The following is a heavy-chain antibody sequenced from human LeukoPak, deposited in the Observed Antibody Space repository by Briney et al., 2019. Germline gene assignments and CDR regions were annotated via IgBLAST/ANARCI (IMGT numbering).Heavy chain of an antibody. D-gene: IGHD3-10*01. CDR1: GGSISSYY. V-gene: IGHV4-59*08. CDR2: IYYSGNT. Sequence: SSETLSLTCTVSGGSISSYYWSWILQPPGKGLEWIGYIYYSGNTNYNPSLKSRVTISIDTSKNQFSLKLSSVTAADTAVNYCASSMLRGVIDWFDPWGQGTLVTVSS. CDR3: ASSMLRGVIDWFDP. J-gene: IGHJ5*02.